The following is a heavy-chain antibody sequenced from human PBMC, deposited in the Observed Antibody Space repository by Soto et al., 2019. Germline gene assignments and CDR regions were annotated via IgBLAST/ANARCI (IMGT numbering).Heavy chain of an antibody. CDR2: INHSGST. V-gene: IGHV4-34*01. J-gene: IGHJ6*02. CDR3: ARGFLWRGSYYNGYYYYGMDV. Sequence: SETLSLTCAVYGGSFSGYYWSWIRQPPGKGLEWIGGINHSGSTNYNPSLKSRVTISVDTSKNQFSLKLSSVTAADTAVYYCARGFLWRGSYYNGYYYYGMDVWGQWTTVT. CDR1: GGSFSGYY. D-gene: IGHD1-26*01.